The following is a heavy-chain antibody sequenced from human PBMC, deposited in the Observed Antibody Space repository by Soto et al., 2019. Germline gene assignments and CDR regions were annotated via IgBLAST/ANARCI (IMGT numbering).Heavy chain of an antibody. CDR3: ARHLPARVGFDP. CDR1: GGSMSNYY. Sequence: SETLSLTCTVSGGSMSNYYWSWVRQPPGKELEWIGYIYYTGVTNYNPSLKSRITISLDTSKNQFSLKLTSVTAADTALYFCARHLPARVGFDPWCPGPLVSVSS. V-gene: IGHV4-59*08. CDR2: IYYTGVT. J-gene: IGHJ5*02.